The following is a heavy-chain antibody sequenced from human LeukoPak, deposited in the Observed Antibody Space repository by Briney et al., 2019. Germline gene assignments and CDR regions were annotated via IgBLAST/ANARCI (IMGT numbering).Heavy chain of an antibody. V-gene: IGHV3-30*02. Sequence: GGSLRLSCAASGFTFSSYGMHWVRQASGKGLEWVAFIRYDGSNKYYADSVKGRFTISRDNSKNTLYLQMNSLRAEDTAVYYCAKRDSSSSGYNFDYWGQGTLVTVSS. J-gene: IGHJ4*02. D-gene: IGHD6-6*01. CDR1: GFTFSSYG. CDR3: AKRDSSSSGYNFDY. CDR2: IRYDGSNK.